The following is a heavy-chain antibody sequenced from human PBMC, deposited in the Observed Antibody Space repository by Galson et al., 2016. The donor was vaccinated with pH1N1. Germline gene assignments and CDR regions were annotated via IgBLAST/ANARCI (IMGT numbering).Heavy chain of an antibody. V-gene: IGHV1-24*01. Sequence: SVKVSCKVSGYTLSELAIHWVRQTPGKGLEWMGGFDPEDDKPFYAQTFEGRVTMTQDTSTDTAHMQLSSLTSDDAAVYYCATEYRGSYYVPRYFDPWGLGTLVSVFS. J-gene: IGHJ2*01. CDR1: GYTLSELA. D-gene: IGHD1-26*01. CDR3: ATEYRGSYYVPRYFDP. CDR2: FDPEDDKP.